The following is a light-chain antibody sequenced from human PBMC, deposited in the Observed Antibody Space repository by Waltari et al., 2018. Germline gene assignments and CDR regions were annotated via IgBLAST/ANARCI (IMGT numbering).Light chain of an antibody. CDR3: QSYDSSSRV. Sequence: NFMLTQPHSLSESPGKTVTISCTRSSGSIASHYVQWFPQRPGSAPTTFIYEDNQRPSGVPDRFSGSIDTSSNSASLTISGLTTEDEADYYCQSYDSSSRVFGGGTKLTVL. CDR2: EDN. V-gene: IGLV6-57*03. J-gene: IGLJ3*02. CDR1: SGSIASHY.